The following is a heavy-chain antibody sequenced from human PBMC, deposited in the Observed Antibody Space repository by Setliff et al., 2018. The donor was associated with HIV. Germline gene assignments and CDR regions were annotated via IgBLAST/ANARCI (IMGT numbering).Heavy chain of an antibody. D-gene: IGHD3-3*02. CDR3: AREHFWSGYYSYDAFDI. J-gene: IGHJ3*02. Sequence: SETLSLTCSVSGGSISGYYWTWIRQPPGKGLEWIGYIYSSGRTNYNPSLKRRVTISVDTSKNHFSLKLSSVTAADTAVYYCAREHFWSGYYSYDAFDIWGQGTMVTVSS. CDR2: IYSSGRT. CDR1: GGSISGYY. V-gene: IGHV4-4*09.